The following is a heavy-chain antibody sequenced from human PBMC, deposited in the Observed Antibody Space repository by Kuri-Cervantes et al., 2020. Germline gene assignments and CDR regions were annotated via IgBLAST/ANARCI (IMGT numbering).Heavy chain of an antibody. Sequence: GESLKISCAASGFTFSSYSMNWVRQAPGKGLEWVSSISSSSSYIYYADSVKGRLTISRDNAKNSLYLQMNSPRAEDTAVYYCARAWRSRIAFDIWGQGTMVTVSS. J-gene: IGHJ3*02. D-gene: IGHD5-24*01. CDR2: ISSSSSYI. CDR3: ARAWRSRIAFDI. CDR1: GFTFSSYS. V-gene: IGHV3-21*01.